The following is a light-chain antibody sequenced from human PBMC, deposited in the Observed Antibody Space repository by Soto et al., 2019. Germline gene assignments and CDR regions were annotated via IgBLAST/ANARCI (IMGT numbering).Light chain of an antibody. CDR3: QQYYSTLT. CDR2: WAS. V-gene: IGKV4-1*01. Sequence: VVMTQSPDSLSXXXCXXXTXXXXAXQXXLYNSENKNYLAWYQQKPGQPPKLLIYWASTRESGVPDRFSGSGSGTDFTLTISSLQAEDVAVYYCQQYYSTLTFGGGTKVDIK. J-gene: IGKJ4*01. CDR1: QXXLYNSENKNY.